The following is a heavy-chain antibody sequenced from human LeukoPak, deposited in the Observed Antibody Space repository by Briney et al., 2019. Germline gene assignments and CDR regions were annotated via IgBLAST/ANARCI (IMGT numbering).Heavy chain of an antibody. D-gene: IGHD7-27*01. J-gene: IGHJ4*02. CDR3: AKEGKVTGYYIDY. Sequence: GGSLRLSCAASGFTFSSYAMHWVRQAPGKGLEWVAVISYDGSNKYYADSVKGRFTISRDNSKNTLYLQMNSLRAEDTAVYYCAKEGKVTGYYIDYWGQGTLVTVSS. V-gene: IGHV3-30-3*01. CDR1: GFTFSSYA. CDR2: ISYDGSNK.